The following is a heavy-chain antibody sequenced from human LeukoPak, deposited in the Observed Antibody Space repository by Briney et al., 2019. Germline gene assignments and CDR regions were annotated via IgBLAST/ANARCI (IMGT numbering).Heavy chain of an antibody. D-gene: IGHD6-19*01. CDR3: ARVAGSIDY. CDR2: MNPNSGYT. V-gene: IGHV1-8*03. Sequence: ASVKVSCKASGYTFTTYDINWVRQATGEGLEWMGWMNPNSGYTGYAQKFQGRVTITRDTSISTAYMELSSLRSEDTAVYYCARVAGSIDYWGQGTLVTVSS. CDR1: GYTFTTYD. J-gene: IGHJ4*02.